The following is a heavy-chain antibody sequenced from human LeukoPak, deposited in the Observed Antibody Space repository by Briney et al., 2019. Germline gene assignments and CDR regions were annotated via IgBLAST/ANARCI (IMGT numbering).Heavy chain of an antibody. CDR2: IYPDDSDT. J-gene: IGHJ4*02. CDR1: GYSFATYW. V-gene: IGHV5-51*01. Sequence: GESLKISCKTSGYSFATYWIGWVRQMPGKGLEWMGIIYPDDSDTRYSPFFQGQVTISADKSISTAYLQWRSLKASDTAMYYCARAYGDYTGALYWGQGTLVTVSS. D-gene: IGHD4-17*01. CDR3: ARAYGDYTGALY.